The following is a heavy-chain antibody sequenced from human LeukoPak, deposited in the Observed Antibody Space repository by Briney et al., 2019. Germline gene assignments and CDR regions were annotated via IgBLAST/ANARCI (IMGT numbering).Heavy chain of an antibody. CDR2: IDPNSGDT. V-gene: IGHV1-2*02. J-gene: IGHJ4*02. CDR1: GYSFTGYF. Sequence: GASVKVSCKASGYSFTGYFIHWVRQAPGQGLEWMGCIDPNSGDTKYAQKFQGRVSMPRDTSTRTAYMELSRLRSDDTAVYYCARTGATMVRGVIPEYYFDYWGQGTLVTVSS. CDR3: ARTGATMVRGVIPEYYFDY. D-gene: IGHD3-10*01.